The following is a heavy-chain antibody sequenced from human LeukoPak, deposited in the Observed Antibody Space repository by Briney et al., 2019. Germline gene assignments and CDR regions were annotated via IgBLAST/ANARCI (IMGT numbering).Heavy chain of an antibody. CDR1: GFTFSSYT. CDR2: FSSSTSNT. D-gene: IGHD2/OR15-2a*01. Sequence: GGSLRLSCAAPGFTFSSYTMNWVRQAPGKGLEWVSSFSSSTSNTYYADSVKGRFTISRDNAKNSLYLQLNSLRAEDTAVYYCARGNLDYWGQGTLVTVSS. J-gene: IGHJ4*02. CDR3: ARGNLDY. V-gene: IGHV3-21*01.